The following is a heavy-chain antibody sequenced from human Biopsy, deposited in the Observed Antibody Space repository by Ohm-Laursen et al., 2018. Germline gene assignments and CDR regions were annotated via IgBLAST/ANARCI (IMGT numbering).Heavy chain of an antibody. V-gene: IGHV1-2*02. CDR2: INCKTGAT. D-gene: IGHD5-18*01. Sequence: SSVKVSCNASSYTFTDYNIHWMRQAPGQGLEWLGYINCKTGATNYAQKFQGTVTMTRDTSISTAYLDVMSDDTAVYYCVRDGGSSWIQQAIGPLEIWGQGTLVTVSS. J-gene: IGHJ3*02. CDR1: SYTFTDYN. CDR3: VRDGGSSWIQQAIGPLEI.